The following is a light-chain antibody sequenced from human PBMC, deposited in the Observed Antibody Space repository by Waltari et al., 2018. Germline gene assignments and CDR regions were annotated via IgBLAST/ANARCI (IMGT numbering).Light chain of an antibody. CDR1: ESVSRY. CDR3: QQRGKT. Sequence: ELVLTQSPATLSLSPGERATLSCRASESVSRYLAWYQQKPGQVPRLLISDASKRATGIPDRFSGSGAGRDFTLVISSLEPEDFAVYYCQQRGKTFGPGTKVDI. CDR2: DAS. J-gene: IGKJ3*01. V-gene: IGKV3-11*02.